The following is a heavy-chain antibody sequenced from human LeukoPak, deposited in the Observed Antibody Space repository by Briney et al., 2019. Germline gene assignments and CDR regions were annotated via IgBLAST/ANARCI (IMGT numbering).Heavy chain of an antibody. CDR2: IYSGGST. V-gene: IGHV3-53*01. CDR3: AKKVVISGWFPFDS. D-gene: IGHD6-19*01. Sequence: GGSLRLSCAASGFTVSSNYMSWVRQAPGKGLEWVSVIYSGGSTYYADSVKGRFTISRDNSKNTLYLQMNSLRAEDTAVYYCAKKVVISGWFPFDSWGQGTLVTVSS. CDR1: GFTVSSNY. J-gene: IGHJ4*02.